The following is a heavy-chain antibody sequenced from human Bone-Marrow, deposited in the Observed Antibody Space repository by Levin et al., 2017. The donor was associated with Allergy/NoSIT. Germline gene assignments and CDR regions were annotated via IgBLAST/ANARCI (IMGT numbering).Heavy chain of an antibody. J-gene: IGHJ3*02. CDR1: DDSINTYF. V-gene: IGHV4-59*13. Sequence: PSETLSLSCTVSDDSINTYFWSWIRQPPGKGLEWIGYIRDSGTTIYNPSLESRVTISKDTSRNQFSLKLTSLTAADTAVYYCAGDVAAARHNYVVFDIWGQGTMVTVSS. CDR3: AGDVAAARHNYVVFDI. D-gene: IGHD3-10*02. CDR2: IRDSGTT.